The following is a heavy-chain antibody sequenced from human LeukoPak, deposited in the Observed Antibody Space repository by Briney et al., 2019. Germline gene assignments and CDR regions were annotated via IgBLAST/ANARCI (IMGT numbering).Heavy chain of an antibody. CDR2: IYYSGST. D-gene: IGHD6-13*01. CDR3: ARRLSSWYAFDY. Sequence: PSGTLSLTCTVSGGSITYYHWSWIRQPPGKGLEWIGYIYYSGSTNYNPSLKSRVTISVDTPKNQFSLKLSSVTAADTAVYYCARRLSSWYAFDYWGQGTLVTVSS. V-gene: IGHV4-59*08. CDR1: GGSITYYH. J-gene: IGHJ4*02.